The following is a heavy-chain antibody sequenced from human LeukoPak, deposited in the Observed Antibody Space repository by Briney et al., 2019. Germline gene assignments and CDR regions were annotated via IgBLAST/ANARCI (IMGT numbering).Heavy chain of an antibody. V-gene: IGHV4-34*01. J-gene: IGHJ1*01. CDR3: ARGPGDSSGWYLQH. CDR2: INHSGST. Sequence: SETLSLTCAVYGGSFSGYYWSWIRQPPGKGPEWIGEINHSGSTNYNPSLKSRVTISVDTSKNQFSLKLSSVTAADTAVYYCARGPGDSSGWYLQHWGQGTLVTVSS. D-gene: IGHD6-19*01. CDR1: GGSFSGYY.